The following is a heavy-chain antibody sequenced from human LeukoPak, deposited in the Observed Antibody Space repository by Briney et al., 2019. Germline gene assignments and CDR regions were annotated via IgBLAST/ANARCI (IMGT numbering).Heavy chain of an antibody. Sequence: GGSLRLPCAASGFTFSSYNLNWVRQAPGKGLEWVSYSRSSGTIYYADSVKGRFTISRDNAKNSLYLQMNSLRAEDTAVYYCARGGDPDYWGQGTLVTVSS. CDR1: GFTFSSYN. D-gene: IGHD2-21*02. V-gene: IGHV3-48*04. CDR3: ARGGDPDY. J-gene: IGHJ4*02. CDR2: SRSSGTI.